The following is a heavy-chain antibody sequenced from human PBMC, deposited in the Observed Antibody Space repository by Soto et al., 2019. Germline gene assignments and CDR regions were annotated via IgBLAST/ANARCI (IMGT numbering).Heavy chain of an antibody. CDR2: ISSSSSYI. D-gene: IGHD3-9*01. Sequence: PGGSLRLSCAASGFTFSSYSMNWVRQAPGKGLEWVSSISSSSSYIYYADSVKGRFTISRDNAKNSLYLQMNSLRAEDTAVYYCVFGTGYDILTGYHRPDYFDYWGQGTLVTVSS. CDR1: GFTFSSYS. V-gene: IGHV3-21*01. J-gene: IGHJ4*02. CDR3: VFGTGYDILTGYHRPDYFDY.